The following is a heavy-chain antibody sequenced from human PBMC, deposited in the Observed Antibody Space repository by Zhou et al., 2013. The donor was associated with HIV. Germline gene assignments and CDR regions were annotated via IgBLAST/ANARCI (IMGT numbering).Heavy chain of an antibody. Sequence: QVVLVQSGAEVKKPGASVKVSCRTSGYTFTGYFIHWVRQAPGQGLEWVGWINPNTGDTKYAQKFQGRVTMTRVTPTAYMELTRLRFNDTAVYYCVKDQSSGWYGRAFDYWGQGTLVTVSS. J-gene: IGHJ4*02. CDR3: VKDQSSGWYGRAFDY. V-gene: IGHV1-2*02. CDR2: INPNTGDT. CDR1: GYTFTGYF. D-gene: IGHD6-19*01.